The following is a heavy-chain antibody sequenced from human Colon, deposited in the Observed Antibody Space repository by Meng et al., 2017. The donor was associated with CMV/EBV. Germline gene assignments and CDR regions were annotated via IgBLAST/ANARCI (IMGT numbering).Heavy chain of an antibody. J-gene: IGHJ4*02. CDR1: GGTFSSYT. CDR3: ARERYGPQDY. D-gene: IGHD1-14*01. V-gene: IGHV1-69*04. Sequence: VSCKASGGTFSSYTISWVRQAPGQGLEWMGRIIPTLGIANYAQKFQGRVTITADKSTSTAYMELSSLRSEDTAVYYCARERYGPQDYWGQGTLVTVSS. CDR2: IIPTLGIA.